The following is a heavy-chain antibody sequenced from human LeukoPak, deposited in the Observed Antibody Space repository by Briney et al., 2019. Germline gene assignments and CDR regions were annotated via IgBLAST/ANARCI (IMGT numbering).Heavy chain of an antibody. V-gene: IGHV3-48*04. Sequence: GSLRLSCAASGFTFSSYAMSWVRQAPGKGLEWVSHISSSGSTIYYADSMKGRFTISRDNAKNSLYLQMNSLRAEDTAVYYCARTAYYYDSSGYDDAFNIWGQGTMVTVSS. J-gene: IGHJ3*02. CDR1: GFTFSSYA. D-gene: IGHD3-22*01. CDR2: ISSSGSTI. CDR3: ARTAYYYDSSGYDDAFNI.